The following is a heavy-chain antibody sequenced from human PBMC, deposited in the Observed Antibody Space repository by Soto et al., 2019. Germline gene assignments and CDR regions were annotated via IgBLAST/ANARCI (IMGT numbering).Heavy chain of an antibody. J-gene: IGHJ6*03. CDR3: ARGPDYDFWSGPNPGNIYYYYMDV. D-gene: IGHD3-3*01. Sequence: TSETLSLTCAVYGGSFSGYYWSWIRQPPGKGLEWIGEINHSGSTNYNPSLKSRVTISVDTSKNQFSLKLSSVTAADTAVYYCARGPDYDFWSGPNPGNIYYYYMDVWGKGTTVTVSS. CDR2: INHSGST. V-gene: IGHV4-34*01. CDR1: GGSFSGYY.